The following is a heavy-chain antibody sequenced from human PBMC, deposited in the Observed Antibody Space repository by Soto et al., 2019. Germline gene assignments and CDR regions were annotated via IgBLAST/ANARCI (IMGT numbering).Heavy chain of an antibody. Sequence: SETLSLTXTVSGGSISSGGYYWSWIRQHPGKGLEWIGYIYYSGSTYYNPSLKSRVTISVDTSKNQFSLKLSSVTAADTAVYYCARGAGIAARPRLDPWGQGTLVTVSS. D-gene: IGHD6-6*01. CDR2: IYYSGST. V-gene: IGHV4-31*02. J-gene: IGHJ5*02. CDR1: GGSISSGGYY. CDR3: ARGAGIAARPRLDP.